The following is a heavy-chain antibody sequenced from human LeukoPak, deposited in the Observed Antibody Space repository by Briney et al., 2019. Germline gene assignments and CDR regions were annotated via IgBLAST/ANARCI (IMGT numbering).Heavy chain of an antibody. V-gene: IGHV1-69*05. CDR1: GGTFSSYA. CDR2: IIPIFGTA. D-gene: IGHD5-12*01. Sequence: SVKVSCKASGGTFSSYAISWVRQAPGQGLEWMGRIIPIFGTANYAQKFQGRVTITTDESTSTAYMELSSLRPEDAAVYYCASVGYSGYDSVDYWGQGTLVTVSS. J-gene: IGHJ4*02. CDR3: ASVGYSGYDSVDY.